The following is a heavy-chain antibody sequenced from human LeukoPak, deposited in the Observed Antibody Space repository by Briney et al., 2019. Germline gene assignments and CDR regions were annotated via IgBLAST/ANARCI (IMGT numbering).Heavy chain of an antibody. CDR3: ARGRAYGSGSYNY. J-gene: IGHJ4*02. V-gene: IGHV4-34*01. CDR1: GGSFSGYY. Sequence: SETLSLTCAVYGGSFSGYYWSWIRPPPGKGLEWIGEINHSGSTNYNPSLKSRVTISVDTSKNQFSLKLSSVTAADTAVYYCARGRAYGSGSYNYWGQGTLVTVSS. CDR2: INHSGST. D-gene: IGHD3-10*01.